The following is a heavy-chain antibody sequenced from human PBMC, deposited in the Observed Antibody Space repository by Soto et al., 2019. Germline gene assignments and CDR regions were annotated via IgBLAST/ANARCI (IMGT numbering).Heavy chain of an antibody. J-gene: IGHJ5*02. CDR2: IYTSGST. V-gene: IGHV4-4*07. Sequence: TLSLTCTVSGGSISSYYWSWIRQPAGKGLQWIGRIYTSGSTNYNPSLKSRVTMSVDTSKNQFSLKLSSVTAADTAVYYCARDRGCSSISCYNNWFDPWGQGTLVTVSS. CDR1: GGSISSYY. CDR3: ARDRGCSSISCYNNWFDP. D-gene: IGHD2-2*02.